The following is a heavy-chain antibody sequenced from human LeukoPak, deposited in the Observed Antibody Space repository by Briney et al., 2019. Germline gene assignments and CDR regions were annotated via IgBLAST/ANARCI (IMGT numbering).Heavy chain of an antibody. J-gene: IGHJ4*02. CDR3: ARSRSHYYDSSGYYQSHYFDY. V-gene: IGHV4-61*01. Sequence: PSQTLSLTCAVSGGSVGSDTYSWSWIRQPPGKGLEWIGYIYYSGSTNYNPSLKSRVTISVDASKNQFSLKLSSVTAADTAVYYCARSRSHYYDSSGYYQSHYFDYWGQGTLVTVSS. CDR1: GGSVGSDTYS. CDR2: IYYSGST. D-gene: IGHD3-22*01.